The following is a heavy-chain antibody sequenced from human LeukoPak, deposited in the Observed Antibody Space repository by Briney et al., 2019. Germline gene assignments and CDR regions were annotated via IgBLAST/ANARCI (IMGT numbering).Heavy chain of an antibody. V-gene: IGHV1-18*01. CDR3: ARTSTDYRYSSSLFDY. CDR2: ISAYNGST. CDR1: GYTFTSYG. Sequence: ASVKVSCKASGYTFTSYGISWVRQAPGQGLEWMGWISAYNGSTNYAQKLQGRVTMTTDTSTSTAYMELRSLRSDDTAVYYCARTSTDYRYSSSLFDYWGQGTLVTVSS. D-gene: IGHD6-13*01. J-gene: IGHJ4*02.